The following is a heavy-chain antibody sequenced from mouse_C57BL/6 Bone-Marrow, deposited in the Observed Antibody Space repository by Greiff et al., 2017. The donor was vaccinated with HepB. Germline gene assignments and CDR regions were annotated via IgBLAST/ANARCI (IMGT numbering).Heavy chain of an antibody. J-gene: IGHJ4*01. V-gene: IGHV5-12*01. CDR2: ISNGGGST. CDR1: GFTFSDYY. Sequence: EVMLVESGGGLVQPGGSLKLSCAASGFTFSDYYMYWVRQTPEKRLEWVAYISNGGGSTYYPDTVKGRFTISRDNAKNTLYLQMSRLKSEDTAMYYCARRYDYDGFYAMDYWGQGTSVTVSS. CDR3: ARRYDYDGFYAMDY. D-gene: IGHD2-4*01.